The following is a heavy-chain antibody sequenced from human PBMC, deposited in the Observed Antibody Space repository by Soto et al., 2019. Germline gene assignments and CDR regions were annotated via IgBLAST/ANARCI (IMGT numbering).Heavy chain of an antibody. V-gene: IGHV4-59*01. CDR3: ARGGGEGYDSSGYYPGALFY. CDR2: IYYSGST. J-gene: IGHJ4*02. D-gene: IGHD3-22*01. Sequence: KTSETLSLTCTVSGGSISSYYWSWIRQPPGKGLEWIGYIYYSGSTNYNPSLKSRVTISVDTSKNQFSLKLSSVTAADTAVYYCARGGGEGYDSSGYYPGALFYWGQGTLVTVSS. CDR1: GGSISSYY.